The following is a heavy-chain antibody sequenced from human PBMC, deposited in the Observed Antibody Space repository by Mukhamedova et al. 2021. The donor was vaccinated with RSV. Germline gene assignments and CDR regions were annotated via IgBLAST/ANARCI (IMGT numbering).Heavy chain of an antibody. J-gene: IGHJ4*02. D-gene: IGHD3-22*01. CDR3: ARGGHRGYYDSSGYNDY. Sequence: VSYISSSGSTIYYADSVKGRFTISRDNAKNSLYLQMNSLRAEDTAVYYCARGGHRGYYDSSGYNDYWGQVTLVTVSS. CDR2: ISSSGSTI. V-gene: IGHV3-48*03.